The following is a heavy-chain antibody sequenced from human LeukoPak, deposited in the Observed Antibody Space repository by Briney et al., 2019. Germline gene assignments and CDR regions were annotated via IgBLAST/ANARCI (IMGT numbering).Heavy chain of an antibody. J-gene: IGHJ4*02. Sequence: SETLSLTCTVSGGSISSYYWTWIRQPPGKGLEWIGYIYNIGNTNYNPSLKSRVATSSDTSKNHFFLKLSSVTAADTAMYYCAGRSAWSGFDYWGQGTLVTVSS. CDR3: AGRSAWSGFDY. D-gene: IGHD3-3*01. CDR1: GGSISSYY. V-gene: IGHV4-59*01. CDR2: IYNIGNT.